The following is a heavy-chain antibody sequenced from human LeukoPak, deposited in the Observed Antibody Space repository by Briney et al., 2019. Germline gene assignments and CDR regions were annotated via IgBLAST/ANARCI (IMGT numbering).Heavy chain of an antibody. V-gene: IGHV3-66*01. CDR1: GFTVSGNY. Sequence: GGSLRLSCAASGFTVSGNYMSWVRQAPGKGLEWVSVIYSGGSTYYADSVKGRFTISRDNSKNTLYLQMNSLRAEDTAVYYCAREASYYDSSGYATWGQGTLVTVSS. CDR3: AREASYYDSSGYAT. CDR2: IYSGGST. D-gene: IGHD3-22*01. J-gene: IGHJ1*01.